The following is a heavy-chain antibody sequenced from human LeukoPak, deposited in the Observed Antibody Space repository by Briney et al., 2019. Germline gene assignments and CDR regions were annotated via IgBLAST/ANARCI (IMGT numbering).Heavy chain of an antibody. V-gene: IGHV4-34*01. CDR2: INHSGST. J-gene: IGHJ5*02. CDR3: ARLLFDP. CDR1: GGSFSGYY. Sequence: SETLSLTCAVYGGSFSGYYWSWIRQPPGKGLEWIGEINHSGSTNYNPSLKSRVTISVDTSKDQFSLKLSSVTAADTAVYYCARLLFDPWGQGTLVTVSS.